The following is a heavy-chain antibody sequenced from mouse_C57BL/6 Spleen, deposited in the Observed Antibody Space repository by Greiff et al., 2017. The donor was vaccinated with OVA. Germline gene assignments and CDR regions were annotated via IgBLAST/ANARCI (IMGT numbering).Heavy chain of an antibody. CDR3: ARRLYGSSYDKFAY. J-gene: IGHJ3*01. V-gene: IGHV1-50*01. D-gene: IGHD1-1*01. CDR2: IDPSDSYT. Sequence: QVQLQQPGAELVKPGASVKLSCKASGYTFTSYWMQWVKQRPGQGLEWIGEIDPSDSYTNYNQKFKGKATLTVDTSSSTAYMQLSSLTSEDSAVYYCARRLYGSSYDKFAYWGQGTLVTVSA. CDR1: GYTFTSYW.